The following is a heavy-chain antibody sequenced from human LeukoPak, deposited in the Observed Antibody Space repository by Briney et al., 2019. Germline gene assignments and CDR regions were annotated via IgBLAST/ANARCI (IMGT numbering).Heavy chain of an antibody. CDR1: GFTISSYG. J-gene: IGHJ4*02. CDR2: IRFDGSNK. V-gene: IGHV3-30*02. D-gene: IGHD3-10*01. Sequence: PAGSLTLSCAASGFTISSYGLYWVRQAQGPGQGWVAFIRFDGSNKYYADSAKGRLTISRDNSKNTLSLEMHSLRTAHTTADYYAKLLVSGSGIEIFFDYGGQGTLVTVSS. CDR3: AKLLVSGSGIEIFFDY.